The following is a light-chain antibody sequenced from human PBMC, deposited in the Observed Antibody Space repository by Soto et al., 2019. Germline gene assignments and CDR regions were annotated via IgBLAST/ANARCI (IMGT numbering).Light chain of an antibody. CDR3: QQYNNWPPWT. CDR1: QSVSSN. V-gene: IGKV3-15*01. J-gene: IGKJ1*01. CDR2: GAY. Sequence: EIVMTQSPATLSVSPGERATLSCRASQSVSSNLAWYQQKPGHAPRLLIYGAYTRATGIPARFSGSGSGTEFTITISSLQSEDFAVYSCQQYNNWPPWTFGQGTKVEIK.